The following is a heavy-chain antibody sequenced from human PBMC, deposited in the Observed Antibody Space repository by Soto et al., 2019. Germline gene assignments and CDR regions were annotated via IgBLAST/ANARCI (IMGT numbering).Heavy chain of an antibody. Sequence: SVKVSCKASGGTFSSFTISWVRQAPGQGLEWMGGIIPIYGTANYAQKFQGRVTITADASTRTAYMELSSLRSEDTAVYCCAKDQRADWESYYYYAMDVWGQGTTVTVSS. D-gene: IGHD6-25*01. V-gene: IGHV1-69*13. CDR1: GGTFSSFT. J-gene: IGHJ6*02. CDR2: IIPIYGTA. CDR3: AKDQRADWESYYYYAMDV.